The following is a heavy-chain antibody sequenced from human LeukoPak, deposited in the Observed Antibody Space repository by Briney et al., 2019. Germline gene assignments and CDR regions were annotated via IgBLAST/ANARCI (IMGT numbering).Heavy chain of an antibody. V-gene: IGHV4-38-2*01. CDR3: ARAPRDSSSSNYMRRFDY. J-gene: IGHJ4*02. D-gene: IGHD3-22*01. CDR1: GYSISSDNY. CDR2: IYHSGST. Sequence: SETLSLTCAVSGYSISSDNYWVWIRQPPGQGLEWTGGIYHSGSTYYNPSLKSRVTMSVGTSKNQFSLKVSSVTAADTAVYYCARAPRDSSSSNYMRRFDYWGQGTLVTVSS.